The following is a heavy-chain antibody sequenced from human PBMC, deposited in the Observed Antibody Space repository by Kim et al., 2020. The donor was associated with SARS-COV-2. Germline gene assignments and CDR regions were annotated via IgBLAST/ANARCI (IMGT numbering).Heavy chain of an antibody. V-gene: IGHV1-46*01. CDR2: INPSGGST. J-gene: IGHJ4*02. Sequence: ASVKVSCKASGYTFTSYYMHWVRQAPGQGLEWMGIINPSGGSTSYAQKFQGRVTMTRDTSTSTVYMELSSLRSEDTAVYYCARASSRGYSGSTTVDYWGQGTLVTVSS. CDR1: GYTFTSYY. CDR3: ARASSRGYSGSTTVDY. D-gene: IGHD5-12*01.